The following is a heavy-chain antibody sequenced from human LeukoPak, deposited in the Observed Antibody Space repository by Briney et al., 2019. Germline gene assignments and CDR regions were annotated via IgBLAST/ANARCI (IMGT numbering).Heavy chain of an antibody. D-gene: IGHD1-26*01. V-gene: IGHV3-23*01. CDR2: ISGSGDRT. Sequence: GGTLRLSCAASGFTFSSYGMSWVRQAPGKGLEWVSVISGSGDRTYYADSVKGRFTISRDNSKNTLYLQMNSLRAEDTAVYYCAKDRLVGATINWFDPWGQGTLVTVSS. J-gene: IGHJ5*02. CDR3: AKDRLVGATINWFDP. CDR1: GFTFSSYG.